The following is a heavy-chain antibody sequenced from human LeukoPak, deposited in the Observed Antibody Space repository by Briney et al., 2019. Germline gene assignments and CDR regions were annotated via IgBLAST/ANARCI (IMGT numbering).Heavy chain of an antibody. J-gene: IGHJ4*02. CDR2: TSYNGNI. V-gene: IGHV1-18*04. Sequence: ASVKVSCKASGYTFSNYGISWVRQAPGLGLEWMGWTSYNGNINYAQKFQDRVTMTTDTSTTTAYMELRSLESDETAVYYCARHSGSGWQALGYWGQGTLVTVSS. CDR1: GYTFSNYG. CDR3: ARHSGSGWQALGY. D-gene: IGHD6-19*01.